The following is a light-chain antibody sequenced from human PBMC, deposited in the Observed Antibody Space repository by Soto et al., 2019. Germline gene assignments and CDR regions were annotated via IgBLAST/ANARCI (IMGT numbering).Light chain of an antibody. V-gene: IGKV1-27*01. CDR1: QGITNY. CDR2: AAF. J-gene: IGKJ2*01. Sequence: DIQMTQSPSSLSAAVGDRVTITCRASQGITNYLAWYQQKPGKVPKLLIYAAFILQSGVPSRFSGSGSGTDFTLTISSLQPEDVATYYCKKYDSAPYTFGQGTNLEIK. CDR3: KKYDSAPYT.